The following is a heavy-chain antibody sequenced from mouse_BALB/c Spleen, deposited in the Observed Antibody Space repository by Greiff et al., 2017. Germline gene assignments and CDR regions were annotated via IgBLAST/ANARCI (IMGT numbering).Heavy chain of an antibody. D-gene: IGHD3-1*01. CDR2: INPSSGYT. CDR1: GYTFTSYT. CDR3: ARSGYVGAMDY. Sequence: VQLQQSGAELARPGASVKMSCKASGYTFTSYTMHWVKQRPGQGLEWIGYINPSSGYTNYNQKFKDKATLTADKSSSTAYMQLSSLTSEASAVYYCARSGYVGAMDYWGQGTSVTVSS. V-gene: IGHV1-4*01. J-gene: IGHJ4*01.